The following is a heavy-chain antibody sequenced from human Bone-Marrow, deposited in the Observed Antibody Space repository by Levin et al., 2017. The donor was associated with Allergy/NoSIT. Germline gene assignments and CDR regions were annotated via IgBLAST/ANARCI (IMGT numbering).Heavy chain of an antibody. V-gene: IGHV3-23*01. CDR1: GFTFGSYA. CDR3: AKDQFGSSWYFSFYAFDI. D-gene: IGHD6-13*01. Sequence: SCAASGFTFGSYAMNWVRQAPGKGLEWVSGVSGSGGSTYYADSVKGRFTISRDNSKNTLYLQMNSLRAEDTAVYYCAKDQFGSSWYFSFYAFDIWGQGTMVTVSS. J-gene: IGHJ3*02. CDR2: VSGSGGST.